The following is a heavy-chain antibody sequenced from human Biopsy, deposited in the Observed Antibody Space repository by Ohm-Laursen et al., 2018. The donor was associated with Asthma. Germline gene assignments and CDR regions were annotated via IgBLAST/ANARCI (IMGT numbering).Heavy chain of an antibody. Sequence: SLRLSCAASGFTFSSYARHWVRQAPGKGLEWVAVISYGGSNKYYADSVKGRFTISRDNSKNTLYLQMNSLRAEDTAVYYCARDLHPTNHLGELSEGFDYWGQGTLVTVSS. V-gene: IGHV3-30-3*01. D-gene: IGHD3-16*02. CDR2: ISYGGSNK. CDR3: ARDLHPTNHLGELSEGFDY. CDR1: GFTFSSYA. J-gene: IGHJ4*02.